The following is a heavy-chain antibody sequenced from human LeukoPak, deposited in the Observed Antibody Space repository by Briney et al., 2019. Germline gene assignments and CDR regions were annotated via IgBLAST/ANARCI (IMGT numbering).Heavy chain of an antibody. CDR1: GFTFSTYP. CDR2: ISGSGGVT. D-gene: IGHD5-12*01. V-gene: IGHV3-23*01. J-gene: IGHJ4*02. CDR3: ARYIVAAIGAFDY. Sequence: PGGSLRLSCAASGFTFSTYPMSWVRQAPGEGLEWVSSISGSGGVTYYADSVKGRFTSSRDSSKNTLHLQMNSLRAEDTAIYYCARYIVAAIGAFDYWGQGTLVTVSS.